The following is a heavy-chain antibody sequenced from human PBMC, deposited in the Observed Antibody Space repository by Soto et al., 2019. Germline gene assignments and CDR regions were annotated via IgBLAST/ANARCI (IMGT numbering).Heavy chain of an antibody. Sequence: QVQVQESGPGLVKPSETLSLTCTVSGGSISNHYWSWIRQSPGKGLEWIANIYHSGTTNYNPSLKGRVTISIDSSKNQVSLKSNSVTAADTAVYYCARGGYRTLAWFDPWGQGTLVTVSS. V-gene: IGHV4-59*11. CDR2: IYHSGTT. D-gene: IGHD6-13*01. CDR3: ARGGYRTLAWFDP. J-gene: IGHJ5*02. CDR1: GGSISNHY.